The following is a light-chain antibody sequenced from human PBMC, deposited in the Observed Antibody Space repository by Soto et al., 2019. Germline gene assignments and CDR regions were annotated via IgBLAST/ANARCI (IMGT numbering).Light chain of an antibody. CDR1: QSVSSN. Sequence: EIVMTQSPATLSVSPGERATLSCRASQSVSSNLAWYQQKPDQAPRLLIYGASTRATGIPARFSGSGSGTEFTLTISTLQSEDFAVYYCQQYNNWPPIFGGGTKVDIK. CDR2: GAS. CDR3: QQYNNWPPI. V-gene: IGKV3-15*01. J-gene: IGKJ4*01.